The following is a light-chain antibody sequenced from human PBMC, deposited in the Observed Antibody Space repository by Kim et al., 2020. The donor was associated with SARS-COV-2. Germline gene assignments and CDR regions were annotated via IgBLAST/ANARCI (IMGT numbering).Light chain of an antibody. V-gene: IGKV1-13*02. CDR2: DAS. CDR1: QGIRSS. J-gene: IGKJ4*01. Sequence: GDRVTITCRTSQGIRSSLAWYQQKPGKAPKLLIYDASSLQSGVPSRFSGSGSGTDFTLIITSLQTEDFATYYCQHFDSYPLSFGEGTKLEIK. CDR3: QHFDSYPLS.